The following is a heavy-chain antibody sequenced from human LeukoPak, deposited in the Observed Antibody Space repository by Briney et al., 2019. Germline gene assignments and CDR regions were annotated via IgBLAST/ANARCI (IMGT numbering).Heavy chain of an antibody. CDR1: GFTFSSYA. Sequence: GGSLRLSCAASGFTFSSYAMSWVRQAPGKGLEWVSAISGSGGSTYHADSVKGRFTISRDNSKNTLYLQMNSLRAEDTAVYYCAKMGVVAARPGTLDYWGQGTLVTVSS. CDR2: ISGSGGST. J-gene: IGHJ4*02. D-gene: IGHD6-6*01. CDR3: AKMGVVAARPGTLDY. V-gene: IGHV3-23*01.